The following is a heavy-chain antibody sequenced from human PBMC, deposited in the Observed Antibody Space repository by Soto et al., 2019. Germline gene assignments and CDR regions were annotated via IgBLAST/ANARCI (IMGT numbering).Heavy chain of an antibody. CDR2: INSGNGDT. Sequence: ASVKVSCKASGYTFSNYAIQWVRQAPGQRLDWLAWINSGNGDTKYSQDFQGRVTITRDTSASTAYMELSSLGSEDMAVYYCARGKRYFDLLSSFDYWGQGTLVTVSS. V-gene: IGHV1-3*03. J-gene: IGHJ4*02. CDR3: ARGKRYFDLLSSFDY. CDR1: GYTFSNYA. D-gene: IGHD3-9*01.